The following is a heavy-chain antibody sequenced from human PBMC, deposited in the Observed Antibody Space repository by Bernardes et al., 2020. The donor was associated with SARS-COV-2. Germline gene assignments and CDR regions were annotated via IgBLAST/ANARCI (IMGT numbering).Heavy chain of an antibody. CDR2: INWNGGST. CDR3: ARGSILSSGYSYGYIDLDY. Sequence: GGSLRLSCAASGFTFDDYGMSWVRQAPGKGLEWVSGINWNGGSTGYADSVKGRFTISRDNAKNSLYLQMNSLRAEDTALYHCARGSILSSGYSYGYIDLDYWGQGTLVTVSS. D-gene: IGHD5-18*01. CDR1: GFTFDDYG. J-gene: IGHJ4*02. V-gene: IGHV3-20*01.